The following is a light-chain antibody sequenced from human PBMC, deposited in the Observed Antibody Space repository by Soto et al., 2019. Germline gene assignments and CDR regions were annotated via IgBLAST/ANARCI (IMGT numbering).Light chain of an antibody. CDR2: DAS. J-gene: IGKJ4*01. CDR3: QQRSNWRVT. CDR1: QSVNIY. V-gene: IGKV3-11*01. Sequence: EIVLNQSPATLSLSPGERATLSCRTSQSVNIYLAWYQQKPGQAPRLLIYDASNRATGIPARFSGSGSGTDFTLTISSLEPEDIAVYYCQQRSNWRVTFGGGTKVDI.